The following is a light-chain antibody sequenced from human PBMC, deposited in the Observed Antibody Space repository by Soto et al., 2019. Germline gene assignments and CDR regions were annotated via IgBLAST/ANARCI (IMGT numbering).Light chain of an antibody. V-gene: IGKV2-30*01. J-gene: IGKJ1*01. CDR3: MQGTHWPRT. CDR2: KVS. CDR1: QSVLYSSNNKNY. Sequence: VMTQSPDSLAVSLGERATINCKSSQSVLYSSNNKNYLAWFQQRPGQSPRRLIYKVSNRDSGVPERFSGSGSGTDFTLKISRVEAEDVGVYYCMQGTHWPRTFGQGTKVDIK.